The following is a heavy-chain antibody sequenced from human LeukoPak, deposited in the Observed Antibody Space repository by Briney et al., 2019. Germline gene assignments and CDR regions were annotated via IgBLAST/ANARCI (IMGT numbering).Heavy chain of an antibody. CDR2: INPNSGNT. CDR3: ARDGPRSSSSNYYYYYGMDV. D-gene: IGHD6-6*01. CDR1: GYTFTGYY. V-gene: IGHV1-2*06. Sequence: GASVKVSCKASGYTFTGYYMHWVRQAPGQGLEWMGRINPNSGNTNYAQKLQGRVTMTTDTSTSTAYMELRSLRSDDTAVYYCARDGPRSSSSNYYYYYGMDVWGQGTTVTVSS. J-gene: IGHJ6*02.